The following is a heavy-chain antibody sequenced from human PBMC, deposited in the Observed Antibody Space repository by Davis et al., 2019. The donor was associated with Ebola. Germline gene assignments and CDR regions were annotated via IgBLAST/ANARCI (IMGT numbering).Heavy chain of an antibody. J-gene: IGHJ4*02. CDR1: GGTFSSYA. CDR2: IIPIFGTA. D-gene: IGHD1-26*01. Sequence: SVKVSCKASGGTFSSYAISWVRQAPGQGLEWMGGIIPIFGTANYAQKFQGRVTITADESTSTAYMELSSLRSEDTAVYYCASVQSGSYYHFDYWGQGTLVTVSS. CDR3: ASVQSGSYYHFDY. V-gene: IGHV1-69*13.